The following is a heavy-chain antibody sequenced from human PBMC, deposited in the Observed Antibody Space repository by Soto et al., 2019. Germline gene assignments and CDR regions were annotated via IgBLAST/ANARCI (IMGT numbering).Heavy chain of an antibody. Sequence: ASVKVSCKVSGYTLTELSMHWVRQAPGKGLEWMGGFDPEDGETIYAQKFQGRVTMTEDTSTDTAYMELSSLRSEDTAVYYCATVFHDTVTTWGLKIFDYWGQGTLVTVSS. CDR1: GYTLTELS. CDR2: FDPEDGET. J-gene: IGHJ4*02. CDR3: ATVFHDTVTTWGLKIFDY. V-gene: IGHV1-24*01. D-gene: IGHD4-17*01.